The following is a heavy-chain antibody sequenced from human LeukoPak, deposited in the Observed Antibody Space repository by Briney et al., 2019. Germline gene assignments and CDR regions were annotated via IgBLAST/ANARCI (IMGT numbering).Heavy chain of an antibody. CDR2: ISWDGGST. Sequence: GGSLRLSCAASGFTFDDYAMHWVRQAPGKGLEWVSLISWDGGSTYYADSVKGRFTISRDNSKNSLYLQMNSLRAEDTALYYCAKDGTDKSGSSFYYCYYYMDVWGKGTTVTVSS. CDR1: GFTFDDYA. J-gene: IGHJ6*03. V-gene: IGHV3-43D*03. D-gene: IGHD1-26*01. CDR3: AKDGTDKSGSSFYYCYYYMDV.